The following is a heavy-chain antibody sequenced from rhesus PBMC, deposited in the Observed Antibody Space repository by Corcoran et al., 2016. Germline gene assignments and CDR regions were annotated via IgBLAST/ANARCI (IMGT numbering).Heavy chain of an antibody. CDR1: GGPISGPSY. J-gene: IGHJ4*01. CDR3: ARDIGLIDY. V-gene: IGHV4S9*01. CDR2: IFGDSAHT. D-gene: IGHD1-1-1*01. Sequence: QVQLQESDPGLVRPSEPLSLTSAVSGGPISGPSYWNWARKPPGKGLEWIGNIFGDSAHTFYVPSLKSRVTISKDTSNNQFSLKLTSVTAADTAVYFCARDIGLIDYWGQGVLVTVSS.